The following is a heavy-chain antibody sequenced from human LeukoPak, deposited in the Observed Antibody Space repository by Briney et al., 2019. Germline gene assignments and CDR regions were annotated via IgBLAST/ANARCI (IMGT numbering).Heavy chain of an antibody. V-gene: IGHV3-30*04. CDR3: ARDADHMGRGSMDV. J-gene: IGHJ6*02. CDR1: GFTFSSYA. Sequence: GGSLRLSCAASGFTFSSYAMHWVRQAPGKGLEWVAVISYDGSNKYYADSVKGRFTISRDNSRNTLYLQMNSLRAEDTAVYYCARDADHMGRGSMDVWGQGTTVTVSS. D-gene: IGHD1-26*01. CDR2: ISYDGSNK.